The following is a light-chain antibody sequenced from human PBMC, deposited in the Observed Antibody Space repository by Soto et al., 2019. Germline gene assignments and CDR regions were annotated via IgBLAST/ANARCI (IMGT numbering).Light chain of an antibody. J-gene: IGLJ1*01. V-gene: IGLV2-14*01. CDR3: SSLTSGSTRV. CDR2: EVT. Sequence: QSVLTQPASVSGSPGQSITISCTGTSSDVGGYDYVSWYQQHPDKAPKLIIYEVTDRPSGVSSRFSGSKSGNTASLTISGVQAEDEADYYCSSLTSGSTRVFGTGTKLTVL. CDR1: SSDVGGYDY.